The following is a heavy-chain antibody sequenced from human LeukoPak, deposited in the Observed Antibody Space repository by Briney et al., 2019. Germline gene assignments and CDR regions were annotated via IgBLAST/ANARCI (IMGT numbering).Heavy chain of an antibody. D-gene: IGHD5-12*01. J-gene: IGHJ4*02. Sequence: SETLSLTCTVSGGSISSYYWSWIRQPPRKGLEWIGYVYYSGGTYYNPSLKSRVTISVDTSKNQFSLKLSSVTAADTAVYYCASHSGGYAYWGQGTLVTVSS. CDR1: GGSISSYY. V-gene: IGHV4-59*12. CDR2: VYYSGGT. CDR3: ASHSGGYAY.